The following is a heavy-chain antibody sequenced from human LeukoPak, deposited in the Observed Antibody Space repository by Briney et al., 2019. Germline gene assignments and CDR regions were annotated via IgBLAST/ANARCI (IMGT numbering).Heavy chain of an antibody. CDR3: ARLGGSGWSNWLDP. J-gene: IGHJ5*02. CDR2: IYTSGST. CDR1: GGSISSYY. D-gene: IGHD6-19*01. V-gene: IGHV4-4*07. Sequence: SETLSLTCTVSGGSISSYYWSWIRQPAGKGLEWIGRIYTSGSTNYNPSLKSRVTMSVDTSKNQFSLKLSSVTAADTAVYYCARLGGSGWSNWLDPWGQGTLVTVSS.